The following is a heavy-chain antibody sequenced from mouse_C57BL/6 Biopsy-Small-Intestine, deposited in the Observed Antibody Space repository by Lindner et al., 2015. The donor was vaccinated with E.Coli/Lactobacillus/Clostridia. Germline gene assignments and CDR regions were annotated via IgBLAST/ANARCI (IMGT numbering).Heavy chain of an antibody. CDR1: GYAFSSSW. CDR3: ARASTMVRTWFAY. J-gene: IGHJ3*01. D-gene: IGHD2-2*01. CDR2: IYPGDGDT. Sequence: VQLQESGPELVKPGASVKISCKASGYAFSSSWMNWVKQRPGKGLEWIGRIYPGDGDTNYNGKFKGKATLTADKSSSTAYMQLSSLTSEDSAVYYCARASTMVRTWFAYWGQGTLVTVSA. V-gene: IGHV1-82*01.